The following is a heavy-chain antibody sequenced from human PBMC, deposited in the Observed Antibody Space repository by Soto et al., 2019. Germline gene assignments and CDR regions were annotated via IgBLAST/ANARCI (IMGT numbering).Heavy chain of an antibody. Sequence: GASVKVSCKASGYTFTSYDINWVRQATGQGLEWMGWMNPNSGNTGYAQKFQGRVTMTRNTSISTAYMELSSLRSEDTAVYYCAFSSGPDYDYIWGSYRLGLWDIWGQGTMVTFSS. CDR2: MNPNSGNT. J-gene: IGHJ3*02. CDR3: AFSSGPDYDYIWGSYRLGLWDI. V-gene: IGHV1-8*01. CDR1: GYTFTSYD. D-gene: IGHD3-16*02.